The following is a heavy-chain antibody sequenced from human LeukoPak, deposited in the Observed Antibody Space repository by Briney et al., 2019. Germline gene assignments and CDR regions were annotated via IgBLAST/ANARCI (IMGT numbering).Heavy chain of an antibody. Sequence: GSLRLSCAASGFHFDDYAMHWVRQAPGKGLEWVSLISWDGAGTYYADSVKGRFTISRDNSKNSLYLQMNSLRAEDTALYYCAKGGYCTSTSCYTYMDVWGKGTTVTVSS. CDR3: AKGGYCTSTSCYTYMDV. V-gene: IGHV3-43D*03. D-gene: IGHD2-2*02. CDR1: GFHFDDYA. J-gene: IGHJ6*03. CDR2: ISWDGAGT.